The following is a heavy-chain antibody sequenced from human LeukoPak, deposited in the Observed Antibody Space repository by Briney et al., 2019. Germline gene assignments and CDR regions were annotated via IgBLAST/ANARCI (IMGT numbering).Heavy chain of an antibody. D-gene: IGHD3-22*01. CDR3: ARGSYYYDSSGYYLNWFDP. CDR2: IYYSGST. V-gene: IGHV4-59*01. J-gene: IGHJ5*02. Sequence: SETLSLTCTVSGGSISSYYWSWIRQPPGKGLEWIGYIYYSGSTNYNPSLKSRVTISVDTSKNQFSLKLSSVTAADTAVYYCARGSYYYDSSGYYLNWFDPWGQGTLVTVSS. CDR1: GGSISSYY.